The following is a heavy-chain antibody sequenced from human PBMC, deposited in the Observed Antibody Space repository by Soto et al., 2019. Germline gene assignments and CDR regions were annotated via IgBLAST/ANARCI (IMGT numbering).Heavy chain of an antibody. J-gene: IGHJ4*02. D-gene: IGHD3-10*01. Sequence: GGSLRLSCAASGFTFSSYGMHWVRQAPGKGLEWVAVIWYDGSNKYYADSVKGRFTISRDNSKNTLYLQMNSLRAEDTAVYYCARDFYYGSGSYFGPFDYWGQGTLVTVSS. CDR3: ARDFYYGSGSYFGPFDY. CDR1: GFTFSSYG. V-gene: IGHV3-33*01. CDR2: IWYDGSNK.